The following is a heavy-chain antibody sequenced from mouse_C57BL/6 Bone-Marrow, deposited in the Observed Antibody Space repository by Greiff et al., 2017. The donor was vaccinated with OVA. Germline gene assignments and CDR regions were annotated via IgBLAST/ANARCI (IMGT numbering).Heavy chain of an antibody. V-gene: IGHV1-55*01. CDR1: GYTFTSYW. J-gene: IGHJ3*01. CDR3: ARGGLLPACFAY. Sequence: QVQLQQPGAELVKPGASVKMSCKASGYTFTSYWITWVKQRPGQGLEWIGDIYPGSGSTNYNEKFKSKATLTVDTSYSTAYMQPRSLTSEASAVYYCARGGLLPACFAYWGQGTLVTVSA. D-gene: IGHD2-3*01. CDR2: IYPGSGST.